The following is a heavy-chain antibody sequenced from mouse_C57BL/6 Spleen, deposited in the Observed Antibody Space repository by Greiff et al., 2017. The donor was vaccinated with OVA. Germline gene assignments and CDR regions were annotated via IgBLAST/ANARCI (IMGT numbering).Heavy chain of an antibody. Sequence: QVQLKQPGAELVKPGASVKLSCKASGYTFTSYWMHWVKQRPGQGLEWIGMIHPNSGSTNYNEKFKSKATLTVDKSSSTAYMQLSSLTSEDSAVYYCARSLLGYFDYWGQGTTLTVSS. CDR3: ARSLLGYFDY. V-gene: IGHV1-64*01. J-gene: IGHJ2*01. D-gene: IGHD3-3*01. CDR1: GYTFTSYW. CDR2: IHPNSGST.